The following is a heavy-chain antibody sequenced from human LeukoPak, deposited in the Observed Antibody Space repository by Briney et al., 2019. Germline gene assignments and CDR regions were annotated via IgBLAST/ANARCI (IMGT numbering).Heavy chain of an antibody. CDR1: GFTFSDYY. Sequence: GGSLRLSCAASGFTFSDYYMSWIRQAPGKGLEWVSYISSSGRTIYYADSVKGRFTISRDNAKNSLYLQMNTLRAEETAVYYCARGSSGYFLDNWGQGTLVTVSS. CDR3: ARGSSGYFLDN. J-gene: IGHJ4*02. D-gene: IGHD3-22*01. V-gene: IGHV3-11*04. CDR2: ISSSGRTI.